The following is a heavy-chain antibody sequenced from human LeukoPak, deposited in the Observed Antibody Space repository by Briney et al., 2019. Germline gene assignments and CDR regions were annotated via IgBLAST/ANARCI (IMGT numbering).Heavy chain of an antibody. CDR1: GGTFSSYA. Sequence: ASVKVSCKASGGTFSSYAISWVRQAPGQGLEWMGGIIPIFGTANYAQKFQGRVTITADESTSTAYMELSSLRSEDTAVYYCARVVGMSGYSYGDFYYSDYWGQGTLVTVSS. D-gene: IGHD5-18*01. V-gene: IGHV1-69*13. CDR3: ARVVGMSGYSYGDFYYSDY. CDR2: IIPIFGTA. J-gene: IGHJ4*02.